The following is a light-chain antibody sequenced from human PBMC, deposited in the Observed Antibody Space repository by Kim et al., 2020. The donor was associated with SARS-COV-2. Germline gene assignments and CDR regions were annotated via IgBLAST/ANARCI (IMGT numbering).Light chain of an antibody. Sequence: EIVLTQSPGTLSLSPGESATLSCRASQRVSSRYLAWYQQKPGQSPRLLIYSVSSRAAGIPDRFSGSGSGTDFTLTISRLEPEDFTVYYCHQYGSSPQTFGQGTKVDIK. CDR2: SVS. J-gene: IGKJ1*01. CDR3: HQYGSSPQT. CDR1: QRVSSRY. V-gene: IGKV3-20*01.